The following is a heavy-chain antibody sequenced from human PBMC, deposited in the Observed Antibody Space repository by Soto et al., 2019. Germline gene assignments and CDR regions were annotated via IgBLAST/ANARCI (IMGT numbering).Heavy chain of an antibody. D-gene: IGHD6-13*01. Sequence: GGSLRLSCAASGFTFSSYAMSWVRQAPGKGLEWVSAISGSGGSTYYADSVKGRFTISRDNSKNTLYLQMNSLRAEDTAVYYCAKDWFWQLVQRGAGIDYWGQGTLVTVSS. J-gene: IGHJ4*02. V-gene: IGHV3-23*01. CDR3: AKDWFWQLVQRGAGIDY. CDR2: ISGSGGST. CDR1: GFTFSSYA.